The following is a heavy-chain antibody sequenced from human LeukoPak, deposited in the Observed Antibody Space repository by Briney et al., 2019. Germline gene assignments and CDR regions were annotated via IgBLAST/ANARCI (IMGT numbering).Heavy chain of an antibody. D-gene: IGHD5-24*01. Sequence: PGGSLRLSCAASGFTFSDYYMSWIRQAPGKGLEWVSYISSGSTYTNYADSVKGRFTISRDNAKNSLYLQMNSLRAEDTAVYYCAREGGDGYNVGFDYWGQGTLVTVSS. CDR1: GFTFSDYY. CDR3: AREGGDGYNVGFDY. J-gene: IGHJ4*02. CDR2: ISSGSTYT. V-gene: IGHV3-11*06.